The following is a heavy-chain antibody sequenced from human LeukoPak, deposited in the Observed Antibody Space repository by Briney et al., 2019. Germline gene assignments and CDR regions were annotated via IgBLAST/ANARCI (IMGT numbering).Heavy chain of an antibody. CDR2: IYPGDSDT. Sequence: GESLKISCKCSGYSFTSYWIGWVRQMPGKGLEWMGIIYPGDSDTRYSPSFQGQVTISADKSISTAYLQWSGLKASDTAMYYCARPAAAGYYYYGMDVWGQGTTVTVSS. J-gene: IGHJ6*02. CDR3: ARPAAAGYYYYGMDV. D-gene: IGHD6-13*01. V-gene: IGHV5-51*01. CDR1: GYSFTSYW.